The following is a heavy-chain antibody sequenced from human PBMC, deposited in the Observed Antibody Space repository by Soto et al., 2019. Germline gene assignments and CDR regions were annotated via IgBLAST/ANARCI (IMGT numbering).Heavy chain of an antibody. Sequence: NPSETLSLTCTVSGGSISSNYWTWIRQPPGKGLEWIGDVYNSGSTNYNPSLKSRVTMSVDTSKNQFSLKLTSVTAADTAVYFCARATRDYGDYGYFDSWGQGTLVTVSS. CDR2: VYNSGST. D-gene: IGHD4-17*01. J-gene: IGHJ4*02. V-gene: IGHV4-59*12. CDR1: GGSISSNY. CDR3: ARATRDYGDYGYFDS.